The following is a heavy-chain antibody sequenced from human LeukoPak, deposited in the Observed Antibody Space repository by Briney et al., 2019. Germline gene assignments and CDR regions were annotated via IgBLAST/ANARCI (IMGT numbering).Heavy chain of an antibody. V-gene: IGHV3-9*01. CDR1: GFTFDDYA. J-gene: IGHJ4*02. Sequence: GGSLRLSCAASGFTFDDYAMHWVRQAPGKGLEWVSGISWNSGSIGYADSVKGRFTISRDNAKNSLYLQMNSLRAEDTALYYCAKGKSHIAARTFDYWGQGTLVTVSS. CDR2: ISWNSGSI. CDR3: AKGKSHIAARTFDY. D-gene: IGHD6-6*01.